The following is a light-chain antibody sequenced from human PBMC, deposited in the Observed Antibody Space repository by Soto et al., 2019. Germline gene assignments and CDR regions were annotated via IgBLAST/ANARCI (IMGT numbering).Light chain of an antibody. J-gene: IGLJ1*01. CDR2: DDD. CDR1: SSNIGGNS. V-gene: IGLV1-51*01. CDR3: GSWDSSLSAYV. Sequence: QSVMSQPPSVSAAPGQRVTISCSGSSSNIGGNSVSWYQPLPGTAPKLLIYDDDQRPSGIPDRFSGSKSGTSATLGITGFQTGDEADYYCGSWDSSLSAYVFGTGTKVTVL.